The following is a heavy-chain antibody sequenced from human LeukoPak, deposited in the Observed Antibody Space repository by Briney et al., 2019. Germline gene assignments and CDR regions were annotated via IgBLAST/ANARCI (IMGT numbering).Heavy chain of an antibody. CDR2: IYSGGST. J-gene: IGHJ6*02. V-gene: IGHV3-53*01. CDR3: ARDHRADYYYYGMDV. Sequence: GGSLRLSCAASGFTVSSNYMSWVRQAPGKGLEWVSVIYSGGSTYYADSVKGRFTISRDNSKNTLYLQMNSLRAEDTAVYYCARDHRADYYYYGMDVWGQGTTVTVSS. CDR1: GFTVSSNY.